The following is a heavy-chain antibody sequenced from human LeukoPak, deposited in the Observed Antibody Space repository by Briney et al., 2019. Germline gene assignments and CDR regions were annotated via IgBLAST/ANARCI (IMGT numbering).Heavy chain of an antibody. Sequence: GGSLRLSCAVSGLTFSSYAMSWVRQAPGKGLEWVSLISGSGGSTYHADSVKGRSTISRDNSKNTLYLQMNSLRVEDTAVYYCAKDCGIGSSWYSGGFDIWGQGTMVTVSS. D-gene: IGHD6-13*01. V-gene: IGHV3-23*01. CDR1: GLTFSSYA. CDR2: ISGSGGST. J-gene: IGHJ3*02. CDR3: AKDCGIGSSWYSGGFDI.